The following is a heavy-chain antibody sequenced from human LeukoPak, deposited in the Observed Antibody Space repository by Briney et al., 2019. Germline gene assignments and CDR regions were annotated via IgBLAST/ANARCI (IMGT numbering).Heavy chain of an antibody. Sequence: GESLKISFDGSGYILTSYWISVGRQMPGKGLGGVGGFAASASYTNYSPSFKGHVTISADQSISTAYLQWSSLKASDSAMYYCARLGIGGSRTFFDYWGQGTLVTVSS. D-gene: IGHD1-26*01. V-gene: IGHV5-10-1*01. CDR1: GYILTSYW. CDR3: ARLGIGGSRTFFDY. J-gene: IGHJ4*02. CDR2: FAASASYT.